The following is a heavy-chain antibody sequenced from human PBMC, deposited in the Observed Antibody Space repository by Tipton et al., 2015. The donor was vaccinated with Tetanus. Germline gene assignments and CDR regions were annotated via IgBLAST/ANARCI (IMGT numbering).Heavy chain of an antibody. J-gene: IGHJ6*02. CDR1: GYTFTGYY. V-gene: IGHV1-2*02. CDR3: GRDRGDFHFFRMDV. Sequence: QLVQSGAEMKKPGASVKVSCKASGYTFTGYYIYWVRQAPGQGLEWMGWIDPNSGATVYAQKFQGRVTMTRDTSISTAYMELGSLRSCDTGGYYWGRDRGDFHFFRMDVWGPGAPVPVS. D-gene: IGHD3-16*01. CDR2: IDPNSGAT.